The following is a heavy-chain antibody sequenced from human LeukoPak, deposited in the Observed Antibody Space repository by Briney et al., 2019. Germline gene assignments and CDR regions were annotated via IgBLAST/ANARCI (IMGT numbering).Heavy chain of an antibody. V-gene: IGHV3-74*01. Sequence: GGSLRLPCVASGFSLSGYWMYWVRQAPGKGLMYISRNNGDGSTTNYADVVKGRFTMSRDNVKNTLYLQMNSLRVEDTAVYYCARDPRNVGLAPWGQGTLVTVSS. D-gene: IGHD2-15*01. CDR1: GFSLSGYW. J-gene: IGHJ5*02. CDR3: ARDPRNVGLAP. CDR2: NNGDGSTT.